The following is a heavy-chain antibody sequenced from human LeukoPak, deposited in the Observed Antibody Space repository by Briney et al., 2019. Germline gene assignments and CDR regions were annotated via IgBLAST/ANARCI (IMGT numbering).Heavy chain of an antibody. Sequence: GESLKISCKGSRYSFTSYWIGWVRQMPGKGLEWRGIIYPGDSDTRYSPSFQGQVTISADKSISTAYLQWSSLKASDTAMYYCARLGDYYDSSGYYYPFDYWGQGTLVTVSS. D-gene: IGHD3-22*01. CDR2: IYPGDSDT. J-gene: IGHJ4*02. V-gene: IGHV5-51*01. CDR1: RYSFTSYW. CDR3: ARLGDYYDSSGYYYPFDY.